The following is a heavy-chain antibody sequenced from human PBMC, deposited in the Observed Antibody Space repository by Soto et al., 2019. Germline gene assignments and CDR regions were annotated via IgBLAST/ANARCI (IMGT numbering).Heavy chain of an antibody. CDR2: IYPGGST. J-gene: IGHJ4*02. CDR1: GCTISNTY. CDR3: ARSYSYPYYFDY. Sequence: GGSLRLSCAASGCTISNTYMNWVRQAPGKGLEWVSVIYPGGSTYYADSVKGRFTISRDNSKNTLYFEMNSLRAEDAAVYYCARSYSYPYYFDYWGQGTPVTVSS. D-gene: IGHD5-18*01. V-gene: IGHV3-66*01.